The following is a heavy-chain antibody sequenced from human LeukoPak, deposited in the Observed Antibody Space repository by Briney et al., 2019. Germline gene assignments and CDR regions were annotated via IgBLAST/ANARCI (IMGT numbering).Heavy chain of an antibody. V-gene: IGHV4-34*01. CDR3: ARGPVVPTAIKDYSYGMDV. J-gene: IGHJ6*02. CDR1: GGSFSGYY. Sequence: SETLSLTCAVYGGSFSGYYWSWIRQPPGKGLEWIGEINHSGSTNYNPSLKSRVTISVDTSKNQFSLKLSSVTAADTAVYYCARGPVVPTAIKDYSYGMDVWGQGTTVTVSS. CDR2: INHSGST. D-gene: IGHD2-2*02.